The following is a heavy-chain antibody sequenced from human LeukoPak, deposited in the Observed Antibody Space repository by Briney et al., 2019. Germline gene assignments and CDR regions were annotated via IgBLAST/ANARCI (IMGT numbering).Heavy chain of an antibody. CDR1: GYTLTELS. J-gene: IGHJ6*02. D-gene: IGHD3-10*01. V-gene: IGHV1-24*01. CDR3: ATKPYSITMVRGVPPGDYYGMDV. CDR2: FDPEDGET. Sequence: ASVKVSCKVSGYTLTELSMHWVRQAPGKGLEWMGGFDPEDGETIYAQKFQGRVTMTEDTSTDTAYMELSSLRSEDTAVYYCATKPYSITMVRGVPPGDYYGMDVWGRGTTVTVSS.